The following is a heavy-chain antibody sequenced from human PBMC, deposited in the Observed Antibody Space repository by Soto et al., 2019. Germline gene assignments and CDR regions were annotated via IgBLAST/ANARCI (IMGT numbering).Heavy chain of an antibody. CDR2: ISWNSGNI. D-gene: IGHD2-2*01. V-gene: IGHV3-9*01. J-gene: IGHJ4*02. Sequence: EVQVVEWGGGLEQPGRSLRLSCAASGFSFDDYAMHWVRQAPGKGLEWVSCISWNSGNIVYSDSVKGRFTISRDNAKNSLSLQMNSLRAEDTALYDCTKGSSTSCFSPLDHWGQGTVVTVSS. CDR1: GFSFDDYA. CDR3: TKGSSTSCFSPLDH.